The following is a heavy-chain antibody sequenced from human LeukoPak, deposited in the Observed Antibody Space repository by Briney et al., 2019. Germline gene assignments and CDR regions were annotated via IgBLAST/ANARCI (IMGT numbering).Heavy chain of an antibody. CDR2: ISYDGSNK. CDR1: GFTFSSYG. D-gene: IGHD1-26*01. Sequence: PGGSLRLSCAVSGFTFSSYGMHWVRQAPGKGLEWVAVISYDGSNKYYADSVKGRFTISRDNSKNTLYLQMNSLRAEDTAVYYCAKVGATALPHYWGQGTLVTVSS. V-gene: IGHV3-30*18. CDR3: AKVGATALPHY. J-gene: IGHJ4*02.